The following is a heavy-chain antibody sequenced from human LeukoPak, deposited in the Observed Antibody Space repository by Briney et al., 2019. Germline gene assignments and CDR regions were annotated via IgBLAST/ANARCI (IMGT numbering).Heavy chain of an antibody. Sequence: GGSLRLSCAASGFTFSSYAVSWVRQAPGKGLEWVSAISGSGGSTYYADSVKGRFTISRDNAKNSHFLQMSSLRVDDTALYYCARGFRNGPFDCWGQGTLVTVSS. CDR1: GFTFSSYA. D-gene: IGHD2-8*01. V-gene: IGHV3-23*01. CDR2: ISGSGGST. CDR3: ARGFRNGPFDC. J-gene: IGHJ4*02.